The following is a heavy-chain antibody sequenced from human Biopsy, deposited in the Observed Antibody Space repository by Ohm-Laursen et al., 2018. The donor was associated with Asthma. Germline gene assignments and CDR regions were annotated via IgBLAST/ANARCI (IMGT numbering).Heavy chain of an antibody. V-gene: IGHV4-39*07. CDR2: IFYTGST. CDR1: SASIRSTNY. J-gene: IGHJ5*02. D-gene: IGHD3-3*01. CDR3: ARGIGLSGYDFWSGYSATPNWFDP. Sequence: GTLSLTCTVSSASIRSTNYWGWIRQPPGKRLEWVGSIFYTGSTFYKQSLKSRLSLSVDTSRNQFSLRLRSVTAADTAVYYCARGIGLSGYDFWSGYSATPNWFDPWGQGTLVTVSS.